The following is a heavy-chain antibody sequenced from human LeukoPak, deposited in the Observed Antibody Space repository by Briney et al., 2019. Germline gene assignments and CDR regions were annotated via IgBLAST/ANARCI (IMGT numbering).Heavy chain of an antibody. CDR1: GHTFTGYY. Sequence: GASVKVSCKASGHTFTGYYMHWVRQAPGQGLEWMGWINPNSGGTNYAQKFQGRVTMTRDTSISTAYMELSRLRSDDTAVYYCARGLRDDILTGYPNNWFDPWGQGTLVTVSS. D-gene: IGHD3-9*01. V-gene: IGHV1-2*02. J-gene: IGHJ5*02. CDR3: ARGLRDDILTGYPNNWFDP. CDR2: INPNSGGT.